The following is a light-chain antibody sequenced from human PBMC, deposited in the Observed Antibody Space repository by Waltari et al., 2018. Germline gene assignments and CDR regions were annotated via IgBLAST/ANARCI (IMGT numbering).Light chain of an antibody. CDR1: QDIASW. CDR3: QQADGFPRT. J-gene: IGKJ1*01. CDR2: RAS. V-gene: IGKV1-12*01. Sequence: DIQMTQSPSSVSASVGDRVTITCRASQDIASWLAWYQQKPGKAPKLLIYRASTLQSGVPSRFSGSGSGTDFTLTISSLQPEDFATYYCQQADGFPRTFGQGTKVEIK.